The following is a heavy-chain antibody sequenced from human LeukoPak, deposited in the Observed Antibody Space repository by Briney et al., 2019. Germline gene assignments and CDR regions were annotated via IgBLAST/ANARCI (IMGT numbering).Heavy chain of an antibody. CDR3: AKLHNLNIDY. CDR1: GFTFSGYA. D-gene: IGHD1-14*01. CDR2: ISGSGGNT. V-gene: IGHV3-23*01. J-gene: IGHJ4*02. Sequence: SGGSLRLSCAASGFTFSGYAMNWVRQAPGKGLEWVSTISGSGGNTYYAGSVKGRFTISRDSSKNTLYLQMNSLRAEDTAVYYCAKLHNLNIDYWGQGTLVTVSS.